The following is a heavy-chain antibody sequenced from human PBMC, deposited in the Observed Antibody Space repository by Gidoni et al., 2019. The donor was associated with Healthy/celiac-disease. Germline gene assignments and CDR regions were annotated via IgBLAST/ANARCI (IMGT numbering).Heavy chain of an antibody. Sequence: QVQLQESGPGLVKPSETLSLTCTVSGGSISSYYWSWIRQPPGKGLEWIGYISDSGSTNYNPSLKSRVTISVDTSKNQFSLKLSSVSVADTAVYYCARGYCSSTSCYPLPFYPWGQGTLVTVSS. CDR3: ARGYCSSTSCYPLPFYP. J-gene: IGHJ5*02. CDR2: ISDSGST. V-gene: IGHV4-59*01. D-gene: IGHD2-2*01. CDR1: GGSISSYY.